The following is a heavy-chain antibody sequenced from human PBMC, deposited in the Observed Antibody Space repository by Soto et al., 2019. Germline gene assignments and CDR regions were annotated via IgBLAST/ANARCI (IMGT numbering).Heavy chain of an antibody. J-gene: IGHJ6*02. D-gene: IGHD2-21*02. Sequence: PGGSLRLSCEVSGFTLIMYSITWGRHSAGKGREWVAKIPQEGSDGHYVDSVKGRFTISRDNAKNSVYLQMNSLRAEDTAVYYCARDQLILPAHDFFYGSDVWGQGVKVTVSS. CDR2: IPQEGSDG. V-gene: IGHV3-7*03. CDR1: GFTLIMYS. CDR3: ARDQLILPAHDFFYGSDV.